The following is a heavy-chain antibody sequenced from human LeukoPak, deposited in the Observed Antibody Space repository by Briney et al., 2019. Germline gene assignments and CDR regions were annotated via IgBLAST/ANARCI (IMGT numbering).Heavy chain of an antibody. Sequence: ASVKVSCKASGYTFTSYDINWVRQATGQGLEWMGWMNPNSGNTGYAQKFQGRVTMTRNTSISTAYMELSSLRSEDTAVYYCARGGYSSGWYAEYSQHWGQGTLVTVSS. CDR1: GYTFTSYD. CDR3: ARGGYSSGWYAEYSQH. CDR2: MNPNSGNT. J-gene: IGHJ1*01. V-gene: IGHV1-8*01. D-gene: IGHD6-19*01.